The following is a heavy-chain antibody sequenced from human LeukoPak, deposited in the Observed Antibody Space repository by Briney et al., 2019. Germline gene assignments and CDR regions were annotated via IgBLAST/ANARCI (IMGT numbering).Heavy chain of an antibody. CDR3: ASYNWNFLNDY. J-gene: IGHJ4*02. Sequence: GGSLRLSCAASGFTFSSYWMYWVRQVPGKGLVWVSGINSDGRSTRYADSVKGRFTISRDNAKNTLYLQMNSLRVEDTAVYYCASYNWNFLNDYWGQGTLVTVSS. CDR2: INSDGRST. CDR1: GFTFSSYW. D-gene: IGHD1-7*01. V-gene: IGHV3-74*01.